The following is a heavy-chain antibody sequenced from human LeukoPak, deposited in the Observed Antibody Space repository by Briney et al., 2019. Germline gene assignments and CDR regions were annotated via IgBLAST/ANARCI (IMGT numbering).Heavy chain of an antibody. D-gene: IGHD1-26*01. CDR3: ARLLIVGTNYDY. Sequence: GGSLRLSCAASGFTFSNYGMNWVRQAPGKGLEWVSYINGGGANIYYADSVQGRFTSSRDNAKNSLYLQMNNLRAEDTAVYYCARLLIVGTNYDYWGQGTLVTVSS. V-gene: IGHV3-48*03. CDR1: GFTFSNYG. CDR2: INGGGANI. J-gene: IGHJ4*02.